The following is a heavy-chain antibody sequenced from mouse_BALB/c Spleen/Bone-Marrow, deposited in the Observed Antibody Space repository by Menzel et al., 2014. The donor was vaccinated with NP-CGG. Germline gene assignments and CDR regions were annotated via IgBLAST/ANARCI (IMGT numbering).Heavy chain of an antibody. J-gene: IGHJ3*01. CDR3: ASYYYGSSGFAY. V-gene: IGHV14-3*02. CDR1: GFNIKDTY. Sequence: EVQLQQSGAGLVKPGASVKLSCTASGFNIKDTYMHWAKQRPEQGLEWIGRIDPANGNTKYDPKFQGKATITADTSSNTAYLQLSSLTSEDTAVYYCASYYYGSSGFAYWGQGTLVTVSA. D-gene: IGHD1-1*01. CDR2: IDPANGNT.